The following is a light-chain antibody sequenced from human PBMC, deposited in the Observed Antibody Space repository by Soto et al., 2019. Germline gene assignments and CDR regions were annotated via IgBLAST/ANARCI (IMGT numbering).Light chain of an antibody. J-gene: IGKJ1*01. V-gene: IGKV3-15*01. Sequence: IVMTQSPATLSMSPGEIATLSCRASHRLNRDLAWYQQNPGQAPRLLIYSASARATGFPARFSGSGSGTDFTLTISSLQSEDFAVYYCQQYNNWPWTFGQGTKVDI. CDR3: QQYNNWPWT. CDR1: HRLNRD. CDR2: SAS.